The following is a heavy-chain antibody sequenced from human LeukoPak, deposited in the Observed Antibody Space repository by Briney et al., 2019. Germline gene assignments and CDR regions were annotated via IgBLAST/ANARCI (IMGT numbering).Heavy chain of an antibody. D-gene: IGHD3-16*01. J-gene: IGHJ5*02. CDR1: GGSISSYY. CDR2: IYYSGST. V-gene: IGHV4-59*08. CDR3: ASGPSITMGENWFDP. Sequence: SKTLSLTCTVSGGSISSYYWSWIRQPPGKGLEWIGYIYYSGSTNYNPSLKSRVTISVDTSKNQFSLKLSSVTAADTAVYYCASGPSITMGENWFDPWGQGTLVTVSS.